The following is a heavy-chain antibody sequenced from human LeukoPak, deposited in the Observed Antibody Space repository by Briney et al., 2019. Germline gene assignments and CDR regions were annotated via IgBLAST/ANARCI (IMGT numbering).Heavy chain of an antibody. V-gene: IGHV4-4*02. J-gene: IGHJ6*03. CDR3: ARQVYYYASGTTYYYYMDV. D-gene: IGHD3-10*01. CDR2: IYYSGST. Sequence: LGTLSLTCAVSGGSISSSNWWSWVRQPPGKGLEWIGSIYYSGSTYYNPSLKSRVTISVDTSKNHFSLKLSSVTAADTAVYYCARQVYYYASGTTYYYYMDVWGNGTTVTISS. CDR1: GGSISSSNW.